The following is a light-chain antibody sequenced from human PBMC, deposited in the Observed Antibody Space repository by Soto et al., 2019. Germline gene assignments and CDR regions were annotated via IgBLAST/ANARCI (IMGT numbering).Light chain of an antibody. Sequence: EIVLTQSPGTLSLSPGERATLSCRASQSVGSSYLAWYQQKPGQAPRLLIYGASSRATGIPDKFSGSGSGTDFTLTISRLEPEDFAVYYCQQYGSSPPYTFGQWTKLEIK. CDR2: GAS. J-gene: IGKJ2*01. CDR3: QQYGSSPPYT. V-gene: IGKV3-20*01. CDR1: QSVGSSY.